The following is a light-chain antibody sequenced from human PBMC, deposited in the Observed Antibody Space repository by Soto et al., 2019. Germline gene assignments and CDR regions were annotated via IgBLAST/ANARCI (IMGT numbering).Light chain of an antibody. CDR2: VAS. CDR3: QQSSSTPQT. V-gene: IGKV1-39*01. CDR1: QSISSY. J-gene: IGKJ4*01. Sequence: PMTQSPSSLSASVGDRVPITCQASQSISSYLHWYQQKPGKAPKLLINVASTLQSGVPSRFSGSGSGTDFTLAITSLQAEDVATYYCQQSSSTPQTFGGGTKVDIK.